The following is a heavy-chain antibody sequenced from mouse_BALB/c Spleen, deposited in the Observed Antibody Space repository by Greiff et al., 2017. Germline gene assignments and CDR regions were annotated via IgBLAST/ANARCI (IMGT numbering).Heavy chain of an antibody. J-gene: IGHJ3*01. CDR2: IYPGDGDT. CDR1: GYAFSSYW. Sequence: VKVVESGAELVRPGSSVKISCKASGYAFSSYWMNWVKQRPGQGLEWIGQIYPGDGDTNYNGKFKGKATLTADKSSSTAYMQLSSLTSEDSAVYFCARRGTGAWFAYWGQGTLVTVSA. CDR3: ARRGTGAWFAY. V-gene: IGHV1-80*01. D-gene: IGHD4-1*01.